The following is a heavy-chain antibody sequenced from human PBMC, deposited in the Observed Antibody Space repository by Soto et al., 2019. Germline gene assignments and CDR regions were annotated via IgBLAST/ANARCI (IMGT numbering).Heavy chain of an antibody. V-gene: IGHV1-3*01. J-gene: IGHJ5*02. D-gene: IGHD3-22*01. CDR1: GYTFTSYA. CDR2: INAGNGNT. Sequence: ASVKVSCKASGYTFTSYAMHWVRQAPGQRLEWMGWINAGNGNTKYSQKFQGRVTITRDTSASTAYMELSSLRSEDTAVYYCARRDDYYDSSGSYGWFDPWGQGTLVTVSS. CDR3: ARRDDYYDSSGSYGWFDP.